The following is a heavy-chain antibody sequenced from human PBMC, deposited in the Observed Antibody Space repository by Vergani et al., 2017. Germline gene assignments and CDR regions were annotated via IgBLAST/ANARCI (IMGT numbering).Heavy chain of an antibody. Sequence: QVQLVESGGGVVQPGRSLRLSCAASGFTFSSYAMHWVRQAPGKGLEWVAVISYDGSNKDYADSVKGRFTISRDNSKNTLYLQMNSLRAEDTAVYYCARGATVWSWFDPWGQGTLVTVSS. CDR3: ARGATVWSWFDP. CDR1: GFTFSSYA. J-gene: IGHJ5*02. CDR2: ISYDGSNK. V-gene: IGHV3-30-3*01. D-gene: IGHD2-21*01.